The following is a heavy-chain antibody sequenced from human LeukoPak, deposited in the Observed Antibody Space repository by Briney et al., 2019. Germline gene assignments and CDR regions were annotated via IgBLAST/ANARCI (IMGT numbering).Heavy chain of an antibody. CDR3: AREQDTAMVIDY. Sequence: ASVKVSCKASGCTFSSYAISWVRQAPGQGLEWMGRIIPIFGTANYAQKFQGRVTITTDESTSTAYMELSSLRSEDTAVYYCAREQDTAMVIDYWGQGTLVTVSS. D-gene: IGHD5-18*01. CDR1: GCTFSSYA. V-gene: IGHV1-69*05. J-gene: IGHJ4*02. CDR2: IIPIFGTA.